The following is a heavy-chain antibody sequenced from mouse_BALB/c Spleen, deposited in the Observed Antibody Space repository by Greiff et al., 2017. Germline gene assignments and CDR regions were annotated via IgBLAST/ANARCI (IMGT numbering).Heavy chain of an antibody. CDR1: GFTFSSYA. J-gene: IGHJ4*01. Sequence: EVKLMESGGGLVKPGGSLKLSCAASGFTFSSYAMSWVRQSPEKRLEWVAEISSGGSYTYYPDTVTGRFTISRDNAKNTLYLEMSSLRSEDTAMYYCARDRDGNYFYAMDYWGQGTSVTVSS. V-gene: IGHV5-9-4*01. CDR2: ISSGGSYT. CDR3: ARDRDGNYFYAMDY. D-gene: IGHD2-1*01.